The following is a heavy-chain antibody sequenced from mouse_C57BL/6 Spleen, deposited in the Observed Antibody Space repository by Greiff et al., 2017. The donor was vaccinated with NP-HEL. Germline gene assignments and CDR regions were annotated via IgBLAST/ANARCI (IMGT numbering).Heavy chain of an antibody. D-gene: IGHD2-3*01. CDR2: IDPSDSET. CDR3: ARSLYDGYYLDY. J-gene: IGHJ2*01. V-gene: IGHV1-52*01. CDR1: GYTFTSYW. Sequence: QVQLKESGAELVRPGSSVKLSCKASGYTFTSYWMHWVKQRPIQGLEWIGNIDPSDSETHYNQKFKDKATLTVDKSSSTAYMQLSSLTSEDSAVYYCARSLYDGYYLDYWGQGTTLTVSS.